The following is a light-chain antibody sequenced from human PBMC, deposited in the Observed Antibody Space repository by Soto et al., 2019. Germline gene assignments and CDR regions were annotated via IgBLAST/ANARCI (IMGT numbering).Light chain of an antibody. J-gene: IGKJ5*01. V-gene: IGKV3-11*01. CDR3: QQRYRWPIT. Sequence: EIVMTQSPVTLSMSPGERATLSCRASQSINNFLAWYQQKPGQAPRLLIYDASTRAAGVPARFSGGGSGTDFTLTISSLEPEDSAVYSCQQRYRWPITFGQGTRREIK. CDR1: QSINNF. CDR2: DAS.